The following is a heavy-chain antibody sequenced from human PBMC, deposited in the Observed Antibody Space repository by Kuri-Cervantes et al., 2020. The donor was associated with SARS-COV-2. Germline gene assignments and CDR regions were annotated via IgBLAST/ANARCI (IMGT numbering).Heavy chain of an antibody. CDR2: INYSGTT. V-gene: IGHV4-34*01. CDR1: GGSFSNFH. D-gene: IGHD6-19*01. CDR3: ARLRRHNDGWFATGYYMDV. J-gene: IGHJ6*03. Sequence: GSLRLSCGVYGGSFSNFHWNWVRQPPGKGLEWIGEINYSGTTNYNPSLKSRVTISVDTSKNQFFLNLTSVTAADTAVYYCARLRRHNDGWFATGYYMDVWGKGTTVTVSS.